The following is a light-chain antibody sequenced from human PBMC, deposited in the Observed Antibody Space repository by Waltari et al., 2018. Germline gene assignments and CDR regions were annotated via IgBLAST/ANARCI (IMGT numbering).Light chain of an antibody. V-gene: IGKV1-5*03. CDR1: QSLGNS. CDR2: EAS. J-gene: IGKJ4*01. CDR3: QQYNRYLLT. Sequence: DIQMTQSPSTLSASVGDRVTLTCRASQSLGNSLAWYQQKPGKAPKVVIYEASSLESGVPSRFSGSGSGTDFTLTINSLQPDDFATYYCQQYNRYLLTFGGGTKVEIK.